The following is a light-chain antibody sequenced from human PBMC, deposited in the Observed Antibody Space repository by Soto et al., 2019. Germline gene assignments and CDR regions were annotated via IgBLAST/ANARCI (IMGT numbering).Light chain of an antibody. Sequence: QSVLTQPASVSGSPGQSITISCTGTSNDVGAYNYVSWYQQHLGKAPKLMIYEVSNRPSGISNRFSASKSGNAASLTISGLQAEDEADYYCSSYTTSSTYVFGTGTKVNVL. CDR2: EVS. CDR1: SNDVGAYNY. J-gene: IGLJ1*01. V-gene: IGLV2-14*01. CDR3: SSYTTSSTYV.